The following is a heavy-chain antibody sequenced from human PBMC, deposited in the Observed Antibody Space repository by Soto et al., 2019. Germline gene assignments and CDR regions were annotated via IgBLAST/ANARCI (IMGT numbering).Heavy chain of an antibody. V-gene: IGHV4-30-4*01. CDR2: IFYTGSP. D-gene: IGHD6-25*01. Sequence: PSETLSLTCTVSGGSISSGDYYWTLIRQPPGKGLEWIGFIFYTGSPYYNPSLKSRVAISVDTSKNQFSLNLTSVTAADTAVYFCAGEPKGGPAAGAIEIWGQGTMVT. CDR1: GGSISSGDYY. J-gene: IGHJ3*02. CDR3: AGEPKGGPAAGAIEI.